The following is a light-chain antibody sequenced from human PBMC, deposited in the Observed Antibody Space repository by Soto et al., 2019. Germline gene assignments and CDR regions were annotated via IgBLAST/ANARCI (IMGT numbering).Light chain of an antibody. CDR3: SSYTSSSTPYV. J-gene: IGLJ1*01. CDR1: SSDVGGYNY. Sequence: QSALTQPASVSGSPGQSITISCTGTSSDVGGYNYVSWYQQHPGKAPKLMIYDVSNRPSGVSNRFSGSKSGNTASLTISGLHAEDEDDYYCSSYTSSSTPYVFGTGTKLTVL. V-gene: IGLV2-14*01. CDR2: DVS.